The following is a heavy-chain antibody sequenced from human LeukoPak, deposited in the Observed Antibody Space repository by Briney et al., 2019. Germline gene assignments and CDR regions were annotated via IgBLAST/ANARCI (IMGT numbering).Heavy chain of an antibody. Sequence: GGSLRLSCAASGFTFSSYWMHWVRQAPGKGLVWVSRINSDGSSTSYADSAKGRFTISRDNAKNTLYLQMNSLRAEDTAVYYCARSRGLAAPPFAYWGQGTLVTVSS. V-gene: IGHV3-74*01. J-gene: IGHJ4*02. CDR1: GFTFSSYW. CDR2: INSDGSST. D-gene: IGHD6-13*01. CDR3: ARSRGLAAPPFAY.